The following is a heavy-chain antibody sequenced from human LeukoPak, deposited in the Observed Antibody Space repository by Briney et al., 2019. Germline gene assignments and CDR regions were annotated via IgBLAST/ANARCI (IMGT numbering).Heavy chain of an antibody. CDR1: GFTFSPYS. CDR2: ISSSSRII. D-gene: IGHD2-2*01. CDR3: ARDPGVPAAPLDY. Sequence: PGGSLRLSCAASGFTFSPYSMNWVRQAPGKGLEWVAYISSSSRIIYYADSVKGRFIISRDNANNSLHLQMNSLRVEDTAVYFCARDPGVPAAPLDYWGQGTLVAVSS. V-gene: IGHV3-21*01. J-gene: IGHJ4*02.